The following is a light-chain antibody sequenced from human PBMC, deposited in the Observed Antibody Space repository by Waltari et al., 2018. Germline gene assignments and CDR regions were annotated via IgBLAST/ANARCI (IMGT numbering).Light chain of an antibody. CDR1: QSFSNY. V-gene: IGKV1-39*01. Sequence: DIQMTQSPSSLSASVGDRVTITCRASQSFSNYLNWYQQKPGKAPKLLIYAASSLQSGVPSRFSGSGSATDFTLTIGSLQPEDFATYYCQQTYSTPWTFGQGTKVEIK. CDR3: QQTYSTPWT. CDR2: AAS. J-gene: IGKJ1*01.